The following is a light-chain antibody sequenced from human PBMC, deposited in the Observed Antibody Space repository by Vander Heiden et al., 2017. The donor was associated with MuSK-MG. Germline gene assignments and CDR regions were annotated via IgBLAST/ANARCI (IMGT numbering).Light chain of an antibody. CDR3: QSYDSSLSGSWV. Sequence: QSVLTQPPAVSGAPGQRVAISFTGCCSNTGAGYAGHWFQQLPGTAPTHLIYGNSNGPSGVPGRFSGSKSGTSASLASTGLQAEEEADYYCQSYDSSLSGSWVFGGGTKLTVL. V-gene: IGLV1-40*01. CDR1: CSNTGAGYA. J-gene: IGLJ3*02. CDR2: GNS.